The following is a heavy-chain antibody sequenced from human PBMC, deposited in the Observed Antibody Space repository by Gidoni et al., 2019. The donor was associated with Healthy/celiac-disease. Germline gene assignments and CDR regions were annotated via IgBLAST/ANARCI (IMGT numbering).Heavy chain of an antibody. CDR3: ARVPVAAQDYFDY. Sequence: QVQLQESGPGLVKPSETLSLTCTVSGGSSSSYYWSCIRQPPGKGLEWIGYIYYSGSTNYNPSLKSRVTISVDTSKNQFSLKLSSVTAADTAVYYCARVPVAAQDYFDYWGQGTLVTVSS. CDR2: IYYSGST. J-gene: IGHJ4*02. D-gene: IGHD6-19*01. V-gene: IGHV4-59*12. CDR1: GGSSSSYY.